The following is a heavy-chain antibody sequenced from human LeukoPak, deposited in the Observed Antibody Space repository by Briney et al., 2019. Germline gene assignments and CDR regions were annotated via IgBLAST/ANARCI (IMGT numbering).Heavy chain of an antibody. J-gene: IGHJ4*02. Sequence: PGGSLRLSCAASGFTFSDYYMSWIRQAPGKGLEWVSYISSSGSTIYYADSVKGRFTISRDNAKNSLYLQMNSLRAEDTAVYYCASVDTAMVPPFDYWGQGTLVTVSS. CDR1: GFTFSDYY. D-gene: IGHD5-18*01. CDR2: ISSSGSTI. CDR3: ASVDTAMVPPFDY. V-gene: IGHV3-11*01.